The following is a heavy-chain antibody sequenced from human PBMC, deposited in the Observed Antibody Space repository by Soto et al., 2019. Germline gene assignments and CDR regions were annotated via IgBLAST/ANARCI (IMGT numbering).Heavy chain of an antibody. D-gene: IGHD3-10*01. J-gene: IGHJ5*02. CDR2: IYYSGST. CDR1: GGSISSYY. CDR3: ASVMVRGVIIKHTNWFDP. Sequence: SETLYLTCTVSGGSISSYYWSWIRQPPGKGLEWIGYIYYSGSTNYNPSLKSRVTISVDTSKNQFSLKLSSVTAADTAVYYCASVMVRGVIIKHTNWFDPWGQGTLVTVSS. V-gene: IGHV4-59*01.